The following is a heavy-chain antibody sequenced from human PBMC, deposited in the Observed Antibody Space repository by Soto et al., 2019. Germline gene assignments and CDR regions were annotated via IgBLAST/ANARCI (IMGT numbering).Heavy chain of an antibody. CDR3: AKDKGPYYDFWSGQRWFDP. V-gene: IGHV3-30*18. CDR2: ISHDGSKK. D-gene: IGHD3-3*01. Sequence: QVQLVESGGGVVHPGTSLRLSCAASGFTFSTHGMHWVRQAPGKGPEWVAVISHDGSKKYYVESVEGRFTISRENSKNSVHLQMNNVRAEDTAVYYCAKDKGPYYDFWSGQRWFDPWGQGTLVTVSS. CDR1: GFTFSTHG. J-gene: IGHJ5*02.